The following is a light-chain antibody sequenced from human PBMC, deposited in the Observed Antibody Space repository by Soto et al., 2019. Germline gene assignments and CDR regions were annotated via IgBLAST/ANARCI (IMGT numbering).Light chain of an antibody. CDR2: GAT. CDR3: QKYNGVPWT. V-gene: IGKV3-15*01. Sequence: EIVMTQSPATLSVSPGERVTLSCRASQSVSNNLAWYQQKPGQAPRLLIYGATATATGIPARFSGSGSGTEFTLTISSLQSEDFATYYCQKYNGVPWTFGQGTKVEIK. CDR1: QSVSNN. J-gene: IGKJ1*01.